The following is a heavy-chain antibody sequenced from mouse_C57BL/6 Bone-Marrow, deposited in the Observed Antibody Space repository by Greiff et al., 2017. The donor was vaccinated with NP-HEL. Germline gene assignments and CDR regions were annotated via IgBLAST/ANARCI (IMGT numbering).Heavy chain of an antibody. CDR1: GYTFPDYE. D-gene: IGHD1-1*01. CDR2: IDPETGGT. CDR3: TRWISTTVVAAMDY. V-gene: IGHV1-15*01. Sequence: VKLVESGAELVRPGASVTLSCKASGYTFPDYEMHWVKQTPVHGLEWIGAIDPETGGTAYNQKFKGKAILTADKSSSTAYMELRSLTSEDSAVYYCTRWISTTVVAAMDYWGQGTSVTVSS. J-gene: IGHJ4*01.